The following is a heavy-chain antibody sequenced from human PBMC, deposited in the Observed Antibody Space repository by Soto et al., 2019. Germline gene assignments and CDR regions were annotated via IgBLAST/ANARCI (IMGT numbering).Heavy chain of an antibody. CDR2: ISPNSGGT. V-gene: IGHV1-2*04. CDR3: ATDIAVAGTGYFQH. J-gene: IGHJ1*01. D-gene: IGHD6-19*01. Sequence: ASVKVSCKASGYTFTGYYMHWVRQAPGQGLEWMGWISPNSGGTNYAQKFQGWVTMTRDTSTSTAYMELSSLRSEDTAVYYCATDIAVAGTGYFQHWGQGTLVTVSS. CDR1: GYTFTGYY.